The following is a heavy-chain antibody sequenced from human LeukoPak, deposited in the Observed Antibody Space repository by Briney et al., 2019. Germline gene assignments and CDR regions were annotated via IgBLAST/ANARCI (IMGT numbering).Heavy chain of an antibody. CDR2: ISSSSSYI. CDR3: ARGSEGYCSGGGCYYGMDV. D-gene: IGHD2-15*01. CDR1: GFTFSSYT. J-gene: IGHJ6*01. V-gene: IGHV3-21*01. Sequence: PGGSLGLSCAASGFTFSSYTMNWVRQAPGKGLEWVSYISSSSSYIYYADSVKGRFTISRDNAENSLYLQMNSLRAEDTAVYYCARGSEGYCSGGGCYYGMDVWGQGTTVTVSS.